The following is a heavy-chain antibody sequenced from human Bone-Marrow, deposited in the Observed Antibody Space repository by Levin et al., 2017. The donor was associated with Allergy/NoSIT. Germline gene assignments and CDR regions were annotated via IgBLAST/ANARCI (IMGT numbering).Heavy chain of an antibody. CDR2: ISWNSGSI. CDR1: GFTFDDYA. V-gene: IGHV3-9*01. D-gene: IGHD3-22*01. CDR3: AKGSALYYTDAFDI. J-gene: IGHJ3*02. Sequence: GGSLRLSCAASGFTFDDYAMHWVRQAPGKGLEWVSGISWNSGSIGYADSVKGRFTISRDNAKNSLYLQMNSLRAEDTALYYCAKGSALYYTDAFDIWGQGTMVTVSS.